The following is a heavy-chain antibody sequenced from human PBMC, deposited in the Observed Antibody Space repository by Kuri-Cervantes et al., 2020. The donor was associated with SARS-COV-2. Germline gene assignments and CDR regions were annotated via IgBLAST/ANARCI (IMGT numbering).Heavy chain of an antibody. CDR3: ARGVTGVEHTVVLIATYYYHYYLDV. V-gene: IGHV4-59*12. CDR2: IYNSGST. CDR1: GGSISSYY. Sequence: ESLKISCTVSGGSISSYYWSWIRQPPGRGLEWIGYIYNSGSTNYNPSLKSRVTISVDTSKNQFSLKLSSVTAADAAVYYCARGVTGVEHTVVLIATYYYHYYLDVWGKGTTVTVSS. J-gene: IGHJ6*03. D-gene: IGHD2-21*01.